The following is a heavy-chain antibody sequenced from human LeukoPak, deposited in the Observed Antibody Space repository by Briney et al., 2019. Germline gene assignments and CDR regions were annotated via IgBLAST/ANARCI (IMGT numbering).Heavy chain of an antibody. V-gene: IGHV3-9*01. J-gene: IGHJ6*03. Sequence: PGGSLRLSCAASGFTFDDYAMHWVRQAPGKGLEWVSGISWNSGSIGYADSVKGRFAISRDNAKNSLCLQMNSLRAEDTALYHCARVDCTNGVCYTSTYYYYMDVWGKGTTVTVSS. CDR3: ARVDCTNGVCYTSTYYYYMDV. D-gene: IGHD2-8*01. CDR2: ISWNSGSI. CDR1: GFTFDDYA.